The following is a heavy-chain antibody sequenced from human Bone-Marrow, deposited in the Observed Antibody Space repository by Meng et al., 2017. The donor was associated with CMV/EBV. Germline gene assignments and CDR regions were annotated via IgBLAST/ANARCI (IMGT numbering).Heavy chain of an antibody. CDR1: GYTFTDYY. CDR3: ARAHPPQNALDI. D-gene: IGHD1-14*01. J-gene: IGHJ3*02. V-gene: IGHV1-46*01. CDR2: INPSGGST. Sequence: ASVKVSCKASGYTFTDYYMHWVRQAPGQGLEWMGIINPSGGSTSYAQNFQGRVTMTRDTSTSTVYMELSSLRSEDTAVYYCARAHPPQNALDIWSQGTMVTVSS.